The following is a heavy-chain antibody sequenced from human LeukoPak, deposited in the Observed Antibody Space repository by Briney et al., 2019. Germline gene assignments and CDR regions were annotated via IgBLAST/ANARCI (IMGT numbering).Heavy chain of an antibody. D-gene: IGHD2-2*01. V-gene: IGHV3-73*01. CDR3: TRTDVVPAAI. J-gene: IGHJ4*02. CDR2: IRSKANSYAT. Sequence: GGSLRLSCAASGFTFSGSAMHWVRQASGKGLEWVGRIRSKANSYATAYAASVKGRFTISRDDSKNTAYQQMNSLKTEDTAVYYCTRTDVVPAAIWGQGTLVTVSS. CDR1: GFTFSGSA.